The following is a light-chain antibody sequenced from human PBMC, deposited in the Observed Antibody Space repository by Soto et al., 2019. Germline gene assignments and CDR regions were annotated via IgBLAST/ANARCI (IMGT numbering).Light chain of an antibody. V-gene: IGKV3-20*01. J-gene: IGKJ1*01. CDR1: QSVDSTF. Sequence: EIVLTQSPGSLSLSPGERATLSCRASQSVDSTFFAWYQKKPGQAPRLLIYGDSKRATGVPDRFSGSGSGTDFTLIISRLEPEDFAVYYCQQYMSSVTFGQGTKVEIK. CDR3: QQYMSSVT. CDR2: GDS.